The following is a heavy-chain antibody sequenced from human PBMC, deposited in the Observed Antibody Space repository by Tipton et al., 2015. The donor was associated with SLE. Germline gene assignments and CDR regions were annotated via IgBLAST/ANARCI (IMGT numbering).Heavy chain of an antibody. CDR1: GDSISSYY. D-gene: IGHD1-26*01. Sequence: TLSLTCTVSGDSISSYYWSWIRQPPGKGLEWIGYIYDSGSTNYNPSLKSRVTISVDTSKNQFSLKSSSVTAADTAVYYCARAAPTRVGATTFDYWGQGTLVTVSS. CDR2: IYDSGST. V-gene: IGHV4-59*01. J-gene: IGHJ4*02. CDR3: ARAAPTRVGATTFDY.